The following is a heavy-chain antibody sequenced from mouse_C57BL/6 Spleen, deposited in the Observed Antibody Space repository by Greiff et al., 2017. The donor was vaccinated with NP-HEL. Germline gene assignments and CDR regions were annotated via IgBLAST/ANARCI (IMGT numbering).Heavy chain of an antibody. J-gene: IGHJ2*01. D-gene: IGHD1-1*01. CDR2: INPYNGGT. V-gene: IGHV1-19*01. CDR1: GYTFTDYY. CDR3: ARERDYYGSPDY. Sequence: VQLQQSGPVLVKPGASVKMSCKASGYTFTDYYMNWVKQSHGKSLEWIGVINPYNGGTSYNQKFKGKATLTVDKSSSTAYMELNSLTSEDSAVYYCARERDYYGSPDYWGQGTTLTVSS.